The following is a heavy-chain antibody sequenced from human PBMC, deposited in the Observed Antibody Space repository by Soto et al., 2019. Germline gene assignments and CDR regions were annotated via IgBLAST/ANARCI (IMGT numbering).Heavy chain of an antibody. CDR1: GFTFSSYG. V-gene: IGHV3-30*18. CDR3: AKDSCQWVAVAGRGPY. Sequence: QVQLVESGGGVVQPGRSLRLSCAASGFTFSSYGMHWVRQAPGKGLEWVAAISYDGSIKYYADSVKGRFTISRDNSKNTLYLQMNSLRAEDTAVFYCAKDSCQWVAVAGRGPYWDQGTLVTVSS. CDR2: ISYDGSIK. D-gene: IGHD6-19*01. J-gene: IGHJ4*02.